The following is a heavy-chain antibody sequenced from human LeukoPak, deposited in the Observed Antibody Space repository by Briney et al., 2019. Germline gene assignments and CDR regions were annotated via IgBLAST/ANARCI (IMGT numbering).Heavy chain of an antibody. Sequence: SQTLSLTCTVSGGSISSGSYYWSWIRQPAGKGLEWIGRIYTSGSTNYNPSLKSRVTISVDTSKNQFSLKLSSVTAADTAVYYCASETYNWNDDPRWEFDYWGQGTLVTVSS. J-gene: IGHJ4*02. CDR3: ASETYNWNDDPRWEFDY. CDR1: GGSISSGSYY. V-gene: IGHV4-61*02. D-gene: IGHD1-1*01. CDR2: IYTSGST.